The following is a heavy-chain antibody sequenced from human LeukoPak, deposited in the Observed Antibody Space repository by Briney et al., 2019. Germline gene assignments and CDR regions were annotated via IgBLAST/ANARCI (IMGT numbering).Heavy chain of an antibody. V-gene: IGHV3-49*03. J-gene: IGHJ4*02. D-gene: IGHD5-24*01. CDR3: TRDGRWLPSGDY. CDR2: IRSKAYGGTT. CDR1: GFTFGDYG. Sequence: PGRSLRLSCTASGFTFGDYGMSWFRQAPGKGLEWVGFIRSKAYGGTTEYAASVKGRFTISRDDSKSIAYLQMNSLKTEDTAVYYCTRDGRWLPSGDYWGQGTLVTVSS.